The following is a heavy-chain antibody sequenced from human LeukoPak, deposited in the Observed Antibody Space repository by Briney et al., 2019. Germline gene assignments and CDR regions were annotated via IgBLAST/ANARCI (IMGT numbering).Heavy chain of an antibody. D-gene: IGHD3-16*01. Sequence: GGSLRLSCAASGFTFSSFWMSWVRQAPGKGLEWVANIKEDGSEKYYVDSVKGRFTISRDNSKNTLYLQMNSLRAEDTAVYYCGGNYFDYWGQGTLVTVSS. CDR1: GFTFSSFW. CDR3: GGNYFDY. CDR2: IKEDGSEK. J-gene: IGHJ4*02. V-gene: IGHV3-7*01.